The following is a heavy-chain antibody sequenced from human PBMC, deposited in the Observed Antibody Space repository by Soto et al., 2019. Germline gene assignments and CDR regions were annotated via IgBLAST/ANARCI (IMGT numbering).Heavy chain of an antibody. Sequence: PSQTLSLTCAISGDSVSSNSAAWNWIRQSPSRGLEWLGRTYYRSKWYNDYAVSVKSRITINPDTSKNQFSLQLNSVTPEDTAVYYRARELESRIAVAGANWFDPWGQGTLVTVSS. CDR2: TYYRSKWYN. CDR1: GDSVSSNSAA. V-gene: IGHV6-1*01. CDR3: ARELESRIAVAGANWFDP. D-gene: IGHD6-19*01. J-gene: IGHJ5*02.